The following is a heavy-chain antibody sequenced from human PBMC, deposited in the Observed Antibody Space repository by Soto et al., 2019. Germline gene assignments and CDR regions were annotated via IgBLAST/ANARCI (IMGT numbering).Heavy chain of an antibody. D-gene: IGHD2-15*01. Sequence: VPLVQSGAEVQKPGASVRVACKASDEIFNKFGITWVRQAPGQGLEWMGWISGYNGITNYLHSLQDRVFMTTDTATRTAYLELRSLTSNDTAVYYCARDLTQFCSGGSCPFAIWGQGTLVIVSS. CDR1: DEIFNKFG. J-gene: IGHJ4*01. V-gene: IGHV1-18*01. CDR2: ISGYNGIT. CDR3: ARDLTQFCSGGSCPFAI.